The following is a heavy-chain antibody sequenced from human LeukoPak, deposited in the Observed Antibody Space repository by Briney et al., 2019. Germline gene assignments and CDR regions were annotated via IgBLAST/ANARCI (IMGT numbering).Heavy chain of an antibody. CDR1: GFTFDDYA. CDR3: AKDILPLNYQRGMDV. V-gene: IGHV3-43*02. J-gene: IGHJ6*02. Sequence: PGGSLRLSCAASGFTFDDYAMHWVRQAPGKGLEWVSLISGDGGSTYYADSVKGRFTISRDNSKNSLYLQMNSLRTEDTALYYCAKDILPLNYQRGMDVWGQGTTVTVSS. CDR2: ISGDGGST. D-gene: IGHD5-24*01.